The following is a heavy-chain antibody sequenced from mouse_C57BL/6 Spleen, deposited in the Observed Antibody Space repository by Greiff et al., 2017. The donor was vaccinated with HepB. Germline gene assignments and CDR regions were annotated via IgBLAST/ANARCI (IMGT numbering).Heavy chain of an antibody. CDR2: IDPEDGDT. D-gene: IGHD3-2*02. V-gene: IGHV14-1*01. Sequence: VQLQQSGAELVRPGASVKLSCTASGFNIKDYYMHWVKQRPEQGLEWMGRIDPEDGDTEYAPKFQGKATMTADTSSNTAYLQLSSLTSEDTAVYYCTTAQARGAWFAYWGQGTLVTVS. CDR1: GFNIKDYY. CDR3: TTAQARGAWFAY. J-gene: IGHJ3*01.